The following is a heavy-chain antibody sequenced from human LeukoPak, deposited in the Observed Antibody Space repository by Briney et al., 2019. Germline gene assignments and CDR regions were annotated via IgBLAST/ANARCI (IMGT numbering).Heavy chain of an antibody. CDR2: ISSSSSTI. Sequence: PGGSLRLSCAASGFTFSSYSMNWVRQAPGKGLEWVSYISSSSSTIYYADSVKGRFTISRDNAKNSLYLQMNSLRAEDTAVYYCARDGRGYDSSGYYPDAFDIWGQGTMVTVSS. V-gene: IGHV3-48*04. D-gene: IGHD3-22*01. CDR1: GFTFSSYS. CDR3: ARDGRGYDSSGYYPDAFDI. J-gene: IGHJ3*02.